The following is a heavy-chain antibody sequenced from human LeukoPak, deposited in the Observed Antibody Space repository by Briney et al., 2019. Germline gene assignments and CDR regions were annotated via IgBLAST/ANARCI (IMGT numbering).Heavy chain of an antibody. CDR3: ARGLGGYSGYERNWFDP. CDR1: GGSFSGYY. V-gene: IGHV4-34*01. D-gene: IGHD5-12*01. CDR2: INHSGST. Sequence: PSETLSLTCAVYGGSFSGYYWSWIRQPPGKGLEWIGEINHSGSTNYNPSLKSRVTISVDTSKNQFSLKLSSVTAADTAVYYCARGLGGYSGYERNWFDPWGQGTLVTVSS. J-gene: IGHJ5*02.